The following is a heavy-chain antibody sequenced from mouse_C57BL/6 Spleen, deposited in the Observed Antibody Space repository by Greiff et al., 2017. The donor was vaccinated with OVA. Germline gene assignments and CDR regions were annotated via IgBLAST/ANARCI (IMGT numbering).Heavy chain of an antibody. J-gene: IGHJ1*03. V-gene: IGHV1-77*01. Sequence: VQLQQSGAELVKPGASVKISCKASGYTFTDYYINWVKQRPGQGLEWIGKIGPGSGSTYYNEKFKGKATLTADKSSSTAYMQLSSLTSEDSAVYFGARFITTVYWYFDVWGTGTTVTVSS. D-gene: IGHD1-1*01. CDR1: GYTFTDYY. CDR3: ARFITTVYWYFDV. CDR2: IGPGSGST.